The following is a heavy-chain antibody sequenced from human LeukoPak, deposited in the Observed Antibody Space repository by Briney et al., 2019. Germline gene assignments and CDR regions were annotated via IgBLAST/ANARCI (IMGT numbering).Heavy chain of an antibody. J-gene: IGHJ4*02. V-gene: IGHV3-11*06. CDR2: ISSRRNFT. Sequence: GGSLRLSCVASGSKFSDYDMSWIRQAPGQGLEWLSYISSRRNFTNYVGSVKGRFTIYRDDAKNSLYLQMKSLRIEDTAVYYCAGSYYFDSGIDSWGQGTLVTVST. D-gene: IGHD3-22*01. CDR3: AGSYYFDSGIDS. CDR1: GSKFSDYD.